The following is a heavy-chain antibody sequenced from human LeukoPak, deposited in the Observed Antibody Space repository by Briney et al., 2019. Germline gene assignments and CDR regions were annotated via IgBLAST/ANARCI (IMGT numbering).Heavy chain of an antibody. J-gene: IGHJ4*02. CDR3: ARDSSGSYPLLFDY. CDR1: GGSFSGYY. Sequence: PSETLSLTCAVYGGSFSGYYWSWIRQPPGKGLEWIGYIYYSGSTYYNPSLKSRVTISVDTSKNQFSLKLSSVTAADTAVYYCARDSSGSYPLLFDYWGQGTLVTVSS. V-gene: IGHV4-30-4*08. CDR2: IYYSGST. D-gene: IGHD1-26*01.